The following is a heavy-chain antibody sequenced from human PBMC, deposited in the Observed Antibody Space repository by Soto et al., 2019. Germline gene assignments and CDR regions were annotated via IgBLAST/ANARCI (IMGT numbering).Heavy chain of an antibody. CDR3: ARETPPTDYYYYGMDV. V-gene: IGHV1-18*01. J-gene: IGHJ6*02. CDR1: GYTFTSYG. CDR2: ISAYNGNT. Sequence: ASVKVSCKASGYTFTSYGISWVRQAPGQGLERMGWISAYNGNTNYAQKHQGRVTMTTDTSTSTAYMELRSLRSDDTAVYYCARETPPTDYYYYGMDVWGQGTTVTVSS.